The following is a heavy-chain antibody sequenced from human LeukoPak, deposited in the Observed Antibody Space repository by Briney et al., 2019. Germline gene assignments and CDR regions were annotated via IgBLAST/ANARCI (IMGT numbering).Heavy chain of an antibody. J-gene: IGHJ4*02. CDR3: ARGRRLSGILDY. Sequence: SETLSLTCTVSGGSISSYYWSWIRQPPGKGLEWIGYIYYRGSTNHNPSLKSRVTISVDTSNNQFSLRLSSVTAADTAVYYCARGRRLSGILDYWGQGILVTVSS. V-gene: IGHV4-59*01. D-gene: IGHD4-17*01. CDR2: IYYRGST. CDR1: GGSISSYY.